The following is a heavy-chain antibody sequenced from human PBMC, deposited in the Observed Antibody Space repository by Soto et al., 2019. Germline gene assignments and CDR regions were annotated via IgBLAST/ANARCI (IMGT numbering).Heavy chain of an antibody. Sequence: SQTLSLTCAISGDSVSSNSAAWNWIRQSPSRGLEWLGRTYYRSKWYNDYAVSVKSRITINPDTSKNQFSLQLNSVTPEDTAVYYCARGRSLGPSRQKLNWFDPWGQGTLVTVSS. CDR3: ARGRSLGPSRQKLNWFDP. V-gene: IGHV6-1*01. CDR2: TYYRSKWYN. D-gene: IGHD1-26*01. J-gene: IGHJ5*02. CDR1: GDSVSSNSAA.